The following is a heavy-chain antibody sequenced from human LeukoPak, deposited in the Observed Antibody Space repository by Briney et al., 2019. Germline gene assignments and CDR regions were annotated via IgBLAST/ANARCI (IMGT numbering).Heavy chain of an antibody. V-gene: IGHV3-74*01. Sequence: TGGSLRLSCAASGFTFSSYWMHWVRQAPGKGLVWVSRINSDGSSTSYADSVKGRFTISRDNAKNTLYLQMNSLRTEDTAVYYCAREAAGDYPLGYFDYWGQGTLVTVSS. CDR3: AREAAGDYPLGYFDY. D-gene: IGHD4-11*01. CDR1: GFTFSSYW. CDR2: INSDGSST. J-gene: IGHJ4*02.